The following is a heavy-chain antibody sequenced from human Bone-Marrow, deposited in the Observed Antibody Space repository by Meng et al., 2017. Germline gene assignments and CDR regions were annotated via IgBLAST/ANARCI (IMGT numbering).Heavy chain of an antibody. CDR2: IWYDGSNK. Sequence: GESLKISCAASGFTFSSYGMHWVRQAPGKGLEWVAVIWYDGSNKYYADSVKGRFTISRDNSKNMLYLQMNSLRAEDTAVYYCARGHDSSGYYLVWYFDYWGQGTLVIVSS. CDR1: GFTFSSYG. D-gene: IGHD3-22*01. V-gene: IGHV3-33*01. CDR3: ARGHDSSGYYLVWYFDY. J-gene: IGHJ4*02.